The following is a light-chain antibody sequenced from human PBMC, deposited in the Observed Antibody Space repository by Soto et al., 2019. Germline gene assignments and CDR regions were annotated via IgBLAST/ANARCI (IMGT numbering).Light chain of an antibody. Sequence: DIQMTQSPSSVSASVGDRVTITCRASQGVSTWLAWYQQKPGKAPNLLIYTASSLPSGVPSRFSGRGSGTDFTLTISSLQPEDFATYYCQQTTTSPLTFGGGTKVEI. CDR2: TAS. V-gene: IGKV1D-12*01. CDR1: QGVSTW. J-gene: IGKJ4*01. CDR3: QQTTTSPLT.